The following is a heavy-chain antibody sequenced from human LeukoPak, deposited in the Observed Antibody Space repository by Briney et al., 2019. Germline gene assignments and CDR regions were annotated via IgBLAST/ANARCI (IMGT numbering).Heavy chain of an antibody. CDR2: ISGSGGST. Sequence: GGSLRLSCAASGFTFSSYAMSWIRQAPGKGLEWVSAISGSGGSTYYADSVKGRFTISRDNSKNTLYLQMNSLRAEDTAVYYCAKFGYDFWSGYRKFGYWGQGTLVTVSS. D-gene: IGHD3-3*01. CDR3: AKFGYDFWSGYRKFGY. V-gene: IGHV3-23*01. CDR1: GFTFSSYA. J-gene: IGHJ4*02.